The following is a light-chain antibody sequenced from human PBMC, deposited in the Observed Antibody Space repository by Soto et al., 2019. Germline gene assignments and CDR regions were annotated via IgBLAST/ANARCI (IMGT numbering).Light chain of an antibody. V-gene: IGKV3-20*01. J-gene: IGKJ4*01. CDR3: QQYGSSQLT. Sequence: IVLTQSPGTLSLSPGERATLSCRASQSVYSDFLAWYQQKPGQAPRLLIYGASSRATGIPDRFSGSGSGTDFTLTISRLEHEAFAVYYCQQYGSSQLTFGEGTKVEIK. CDR1: QSVYSDF. CDR2: GAS.